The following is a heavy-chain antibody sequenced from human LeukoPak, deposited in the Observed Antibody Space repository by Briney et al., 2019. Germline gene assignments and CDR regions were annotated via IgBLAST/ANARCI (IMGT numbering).Heavy chain of an antibody. CDR3: ARDRNDYVWGSYRPSRSLDY. CDR2: INHSGST. CDR1: GGSLSGYY. V-gene: IGHV4-34*01. J-gene: IGHJ4*02. D-gene: IGHD3-16*02. Sequence: PSETLSLTCAVYGGSLSGYYWSWIRQPPGKGLEWIGEINHSGSTNYNPSLKSRVTISVDTSKNQFSLKLSSVTAADTAVYYCARDRNDYVWGSYRPSRSLDYWGQGTLVTVSS.